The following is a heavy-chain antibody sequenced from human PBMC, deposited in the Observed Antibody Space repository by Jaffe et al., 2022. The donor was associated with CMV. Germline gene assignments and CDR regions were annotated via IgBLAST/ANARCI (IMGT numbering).Heavy chain of an antibody. CDR2: FDPEDGET. J-gene: IGHJ6*03. Sequence: QVQLVQSGAEVKKPGASVKVSCKVSGYTLTELSMHWVRQAPGKGLEWMGGFDPEDGETIYAQKFQGRVTMTEDTSTDTAYMELSSLRSEDTAVYYCATLGRESRYCSGGSCAQGNYYYYYYMDVWGKGTTVTVSS. CDR3: ATLGRESRYCSGGSCAQGNYYYYYYMDV. V-gene: IGHV1-24*01. CDR1: GYTLTELS. D-gene: IGHD2-15*01.